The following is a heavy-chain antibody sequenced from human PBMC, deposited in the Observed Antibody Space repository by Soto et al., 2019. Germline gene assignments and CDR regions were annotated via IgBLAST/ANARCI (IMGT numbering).Heavy chain of an antibody. CDR2: IKSKTDGGTT. Sequence: GGSLRLSCAASGFTFSNAWMSWVRQAPGKGLEWVGRIKSKTDGGTTDYAAPVKGRFTISRDDSKTTLYLQMNSLKTEDTAVYYCTTDGRGDPHYPSDDAFDIWGQGTMVTGSS. J-gene: IGHJ3*02. CDR1: GFTFSNAW. V-gene: IGHV3-15*01. D-gene: IGHD3-10*01. CDR3: TTDGRGDPHYPSDDAFDI.